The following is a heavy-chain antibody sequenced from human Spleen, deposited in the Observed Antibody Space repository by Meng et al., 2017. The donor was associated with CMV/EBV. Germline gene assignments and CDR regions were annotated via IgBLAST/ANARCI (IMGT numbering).Heavy chain of an antibody. CDR2: IYYSGST. CDR1: GGSISSSSCD. V-gene: IGHV4-39*07. Sequence: GPGLGEPSESLPLPCYVSGGSISSSSCDWGWIRQPPGKGLEWIGSIYYSGSTYYNPSLKSRVTISVDTSKNQFSLKLSSVTAADTAVYYCAKTGGSYDYWGQGTLVTVSS. J-gene: IGHJ4*02. CDR3: AKTGGSYDY. D-gene: IGHD1-26*01.